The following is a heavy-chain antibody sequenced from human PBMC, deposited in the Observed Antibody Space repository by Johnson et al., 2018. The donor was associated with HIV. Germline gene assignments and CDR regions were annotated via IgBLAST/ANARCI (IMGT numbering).Heavy chain of an antibody. V-gene: IGHV3-43*01. CDR2: IRDGGLT. CDR1: GFTFDNYP. J-gene: IGHJ3*02. D-gene: IGHD6-13*01. CDR3: AKDTGAAGSRGYAFDI. Sequence: VQLVESGGVVVQPGGSLRLSCAASGFTFDNYPMHWVRQGPGRGLEWVSLIRDGGLTLYDAYVKGRFTISRDTRTNSLLLELNCLNTEDTALYYCAKDTGAAGSRGYAFDIWGQGTMVTVSA.